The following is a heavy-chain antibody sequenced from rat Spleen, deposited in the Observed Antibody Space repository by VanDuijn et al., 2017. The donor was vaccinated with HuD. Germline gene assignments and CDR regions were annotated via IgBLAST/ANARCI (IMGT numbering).Heavy chain of an antibody. D-gene: IGHD5-1*01. Sequence: EVQLMESGGGLVQPGRSLKLSCTASGFVYNNYVMAWVRQAPTKGLEWVASISPGGGFTFYRDSVKGRFTISRDDAKNTLYLQMDSLRSEDTATYYCAKVLSGSFDYWGQGVMVTVSS. CDR3: AKVLSGSFDY. J-gene: IGHJ2*01. CDR2: ISPGGGFT. V-gene: IGHV5S13*01. CDR1: GFVYNNYV.